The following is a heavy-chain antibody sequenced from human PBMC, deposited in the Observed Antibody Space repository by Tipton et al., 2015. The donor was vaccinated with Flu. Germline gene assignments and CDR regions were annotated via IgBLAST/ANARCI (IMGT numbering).Heavy chain of an antibody. CDR1: GSSIRSSSYF. Sequence: TLSLTCSVSGSSIRSSSYFWGWIRQPPGKGLEWIGNIFHTGYAYRNPSLKSRVTISVDTSKNHFSLKLSSVTAADTAVYYCARRDYSNYVSDPKSWFDPWGQGTLVAVSS. CDR3: ARRDYSNYVSDPKSWFDP. V-gene: IGHV4-39*02. CDR2: IFHTGYA. D-gene: IGHD4-11*01. J-gene: IGHJ5*02.